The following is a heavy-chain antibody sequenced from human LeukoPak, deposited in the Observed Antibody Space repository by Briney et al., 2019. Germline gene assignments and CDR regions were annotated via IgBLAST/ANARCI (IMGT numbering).Heavy chain of an antibody. CDR1: GFTVSSNY. J-gene: IGHJ5*02. CDR2: IYSGGST. D-gene: IGHD4-17*01. Sequence: GGSLRLSCAASGFTVSSNYMSWVRQAPGKGLEWVSVIYSGGSTYYADSVKGRFTISRDNSKNTLYLQMNSLRAEDTAVYYCARCRFDYDDSIWFDPWGQGTLVTVSS. V-gene: IGHV3-66*01. CDR3: ARCRFDYDDSIWFDP.